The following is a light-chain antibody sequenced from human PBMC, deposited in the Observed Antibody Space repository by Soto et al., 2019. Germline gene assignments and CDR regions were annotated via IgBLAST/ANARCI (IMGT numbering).Light chain of an antibody. V-gene: IGKV3-11*01. CDR1: QSVYSS. Sequence: ETVMTQSPATLSVSPGARASLSCRASQSVYSSLAWYKQKHGQAPRLLIYDASNRATGIPARFSGSGSGTEFTLTISSLEPEDFEVYYCQQRTRWPMTFGQGTRLEIK. CDR2: DAS. CDR3: QQRTRWPMT. J-gene: IGKJ5*01.